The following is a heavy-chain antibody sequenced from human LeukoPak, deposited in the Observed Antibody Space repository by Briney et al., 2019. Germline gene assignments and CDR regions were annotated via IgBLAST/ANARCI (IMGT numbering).Heavy chain of an antibody. D-gene: IGHD3-3*01. CDR2: IRYDGSNK. Sequence: PGGSLRLSCAASGFTFSSYAMSWVRQAPGKGLEWVAFIRYDGSNKYYADSVKGRFTISRDNSKNTLYLQMNSLRAEDTAVYYCAKDGSDFGVVSTFDYWGQGTLVTVSS. J-gene: IGHJ4*02. V-gene: IGHV3-30*02. CDR3: AKDGSDFGVVSTFDY. CDR1: GFTFSSYA.